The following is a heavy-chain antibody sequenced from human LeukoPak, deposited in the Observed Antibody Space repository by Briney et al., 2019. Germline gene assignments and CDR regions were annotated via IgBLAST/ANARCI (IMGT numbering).Heavy chain of an antibody. J-gene: IGHJ6*02. V-gene: IGHV3-7*01. D-gene: IGHD5-18*01. CDR2: IKQDGSEK. Sequence: GGSLRLSCAASGVTFSSYWMSWVRQAPGKGLEWVANIKQDGSEKYYVDSVKSRFTISRDNAKNSLYLQMNRVRAEDTAVYYCAVVLSYGPYGMDVWGQGTTVTVSS. CDR3: AVVLSYGPYGMDV. CDR1: GVTFSSYW.